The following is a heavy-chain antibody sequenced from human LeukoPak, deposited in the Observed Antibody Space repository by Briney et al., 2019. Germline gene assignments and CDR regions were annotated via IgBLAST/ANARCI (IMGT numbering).Heavy chain of an antibody. CDR1: GYTFTGYY. CDR3: ARANYYDSSGYYYDVAFDI. CDR2: INPNSGGT. D-gene: IGHD3-22*01. J-gene: IGHJ3*02. Sequence: ASVKVSCKASGYTFTGYYMHWVRQAPGQGLEWMGRINPNSGGTNYAQKFQGRVTMTRDTSICTAYMELSRLRSDDTAVYYCARANYYDSSGYYYDVAFDIWGQGTMVTVSS. V-gene: IGHV1-2*06.